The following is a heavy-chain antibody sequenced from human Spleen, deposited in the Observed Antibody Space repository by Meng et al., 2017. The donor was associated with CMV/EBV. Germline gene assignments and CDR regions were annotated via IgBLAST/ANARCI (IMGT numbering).Heavy chain of an antibody. V-gene: IGHV3-21*01. CDR2: ISSSGTFI. J-gene: IGHJ4*02. CDR3: ARADSGDYGTDY. D-gene: IGHD4-17*01. CDR1: GFTFSDYS. Sequence: VQLVESGGGVVQPGGSLRLSCAASGFTFSDYSMNWVRQVPGKGLEWVSSISSSGTFIHYADSVKDRFTISRDSAKNSVYLQMNSLRAEDTAVYYCARADSGDYGTDYWGQGTLVTVSS.